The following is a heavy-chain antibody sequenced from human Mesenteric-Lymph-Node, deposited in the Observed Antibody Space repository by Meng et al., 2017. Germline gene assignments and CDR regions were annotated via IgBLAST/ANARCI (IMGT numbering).Heavy chain of an antibody. J-gene: IGHJ4*02. CDR1: VSRLSDTCAA. Sequence: HVPLCPFGPGLVIPSHTISLYFCISVSRLSDTCAAWNWIRQSPSRGLVWLGRTYYRSRWYHDSAVSVKGRIAINPDTSKNHFFLQLNSVTPEDTAVYYCARDYGTSRTFEYWGQGILVTVSS. D-gene: IGHD1/OR15-1a*01. CDR2: TYYRSRWYH. V-gene: IGHV6-1*01. CDR3: ARDYGTSRTFEY.